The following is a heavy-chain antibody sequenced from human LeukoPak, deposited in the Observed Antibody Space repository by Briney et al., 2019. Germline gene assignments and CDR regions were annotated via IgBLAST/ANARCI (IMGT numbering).Heavy chain of an antibody. CDR2: ISSSGSTI. D-gene: IGHD6-6*01. CDR3: ARESFAARWD. CDR1: GFTFSSYE. J-gene: IGHJ4*02. V-gene: IGHV3-48*03. Sequence: GGSLRLSCAASGFTFSSYEMNWVRQAPGKGLEWVSYISSSGSTIYDADSVKGRFTISRDNAKNSLYLQMNSLTAEDTAVYYCARESFAARWDWGQGTLVTVSS.